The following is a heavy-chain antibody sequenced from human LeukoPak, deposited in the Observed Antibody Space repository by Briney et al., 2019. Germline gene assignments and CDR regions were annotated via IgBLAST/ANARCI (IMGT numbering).Heavy chain of an antibody. Sequence: GGSLRLSCAASGFTFSSYAMSWVRHAPGKGLEWVSTISGSGGSTYYADSVKGRFTISRDNSKNTLYLQMNSLRAEDTAVYSCAKGYCSTSTCYNWFDPWGQGTLVTVSS. D-gene: IGHD2-2*01. CDR1: GFTFSSYA. J-gene: IGHJ5*02. CDR2: ISGSGGST. V-gene: IGHV3-23*01. CDR3: AKGYCSTSTCYNWFDP.